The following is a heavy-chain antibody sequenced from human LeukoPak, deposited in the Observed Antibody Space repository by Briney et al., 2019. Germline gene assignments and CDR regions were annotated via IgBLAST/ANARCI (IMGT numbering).Heavy chain of an antibody. D-gene: IGHD1-26*01. CDR3: ARDTVGATFPGAFDI. Sequence: SETLSLTCTVSGVSISSSNSYWGWIRQPPGKGLEWIGSIYYSGNTYYNASLKSQVSISMATSKNQFSLKLTSVTAADTALYYXARDTVGATFPGAFDIWGQGTMVTVSS. CDR2: IYYSGNT. CDR1: GVSISSSNSY. V-gene: IGHV4-39*02. J-gene: IGHJ3*02.